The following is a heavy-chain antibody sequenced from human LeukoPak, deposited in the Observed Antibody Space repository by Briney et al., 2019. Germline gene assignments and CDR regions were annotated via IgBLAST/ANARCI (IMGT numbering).Heavy chain of an antibody. J-gene: IGHJ4*02. CDR1: GFTFSSYS. V-gene: IGHV3-48*04. Sequence: PGGSLRLSCAASGFTFSSYSMNWVRQAPGKGLEWVSYISSNSSTIYYADSVKGRFTISRDNAKNSLYLQMNSLRAEDTAVYYCARGRHFGSGTHYMAFYSDSWGQGTLVTVSS. CDR2: ISSNSSTI. D-gene: IGHD3-10*01. CDR3: ARGRHFGSGTHYMAFYSDS.